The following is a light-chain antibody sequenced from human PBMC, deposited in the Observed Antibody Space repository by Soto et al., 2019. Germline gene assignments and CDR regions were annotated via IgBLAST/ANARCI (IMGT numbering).Light chain of an antibody. CDR1: QSVSSY. CDR2: DAS. Sequence: DIVLTQSPATLSLSPGEGATLSCRASQSVSSYLAWYQQKPGQAPRLLIYDASNRATGIPARFSGSGSGTDFTLTSSSLEPEDFAVYYCQQRSYWLTFGGGTKVEI. J-gene: IGKJ4*01. V-gene: IGKV3-11*01. CDR3: QQRSYWLT.